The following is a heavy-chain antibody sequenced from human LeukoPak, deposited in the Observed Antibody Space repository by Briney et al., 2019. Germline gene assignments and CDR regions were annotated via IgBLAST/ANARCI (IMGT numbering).Heavy chain of an antibody. CDR3: AREYYYDSNDY. J-gene: IGHJ4*02. CDR1: GFTFSSYA. V-gene: IGHV3-30-3*01. D-gene: IGHD3-22*01. Sequence: GRSLRLSCAASGFTFSSYAMHWVRQTPGKGLEWVAVISYDGSNKYYADSVKGRFTISRDNSENTLYLQMNSLRADDTAVYYCAREYYYDSNDYWGQGTLVTVSS. CDR2: ISYDGSNK.